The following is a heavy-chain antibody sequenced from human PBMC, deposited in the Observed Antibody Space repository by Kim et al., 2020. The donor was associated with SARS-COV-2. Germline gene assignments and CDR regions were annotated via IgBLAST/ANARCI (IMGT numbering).Heavy chain of an antibody. CDR2: ITGSNGRT. CDR3: AKDRVTGGGPYYFDY. V-gene: IGHV3-23*01. CDR1: GFTFSSYA. J-gene: IGHJ4*01. Sequence: GGSLRLSCVASGFTFSSYAMSWVRQAPGKGLEWVSTITGSNGRTYYTDSVKGRFTISRDNSKNTLYLQMNSLRAEDTALYYCAKDRVTGGGPYYFDYWG. D-gene: IGHD2-8*02.